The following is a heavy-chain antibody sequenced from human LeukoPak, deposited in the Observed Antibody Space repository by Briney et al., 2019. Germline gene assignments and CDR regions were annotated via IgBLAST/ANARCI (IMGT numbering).Heavy chain of an antibody. CDR2: IYYSGST. V-gene: IGHV4-59*01. CDR1: GVSISSYY. CDR3: ASRDGYNGSFDY. Sequence: SETLSLTCTVSGVSISSYYWSWIRQPPGQGLEWIGYIYYSGSTNYNPSLKSRVTISVDTSKNQFSLKLSSVTAADTAVYYCASRDGYNGSFDYWGQGTLVTVSS. J-gene: IGHJ4*02. D-gene: IGHD5-24*01.